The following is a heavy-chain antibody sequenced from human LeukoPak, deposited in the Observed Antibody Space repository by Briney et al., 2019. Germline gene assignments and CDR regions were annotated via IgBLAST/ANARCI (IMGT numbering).Heavy chain of an antibody. Sequence: SETLSLTCAGYGGSFSGYYCGGIRQPPGKGLEWIGEINHSGSTNYNPSLKSRVTISVDTSKNQFSLTLSSLTAADTAVYSCARATRGYQTPRRSYYYLAVWGKGTTVTVSS. V-gene: IGHV4-34*01. CDR3: ARATRGYQTPRRSYYYLAV. D-gene: IGHD3-16*02. J-gene: IGHJ6*03. CDR1: GGSFSGYY. CDR2: INHSGST.